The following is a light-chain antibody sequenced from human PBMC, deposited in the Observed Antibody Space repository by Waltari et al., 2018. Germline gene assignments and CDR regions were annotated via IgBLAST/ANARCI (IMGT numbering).Light chain of an antibody. Sequence: DIQMTQSPFSLSASVGDRVTITCRASQSISSYLNWYQQKQGRAPKLLIYAASSLQSGVPSRFSGSGSGTDFTLTISSLQPEDFATYYCQQSYSTRWTFGQVTKVEIK. CDR2: AAS. CDR1: QSISSY. J-gene: IGKJ1*01. V-gene: IGKV1-39*01. CDR3: QQSYSTRWT.